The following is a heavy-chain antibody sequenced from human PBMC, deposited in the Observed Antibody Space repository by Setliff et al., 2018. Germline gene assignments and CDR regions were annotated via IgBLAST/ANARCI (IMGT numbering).Heavy chain of an antibody. CDR1: GYTFTSFG. V-gene: IGHV1-18*04. D-gene: IGHD5-18*01. CDR2: ISASNGNT. Sequence: ASVKVSCKASGYTFTSFGLSWVRQAPGQGLEWLGWISASNGNTNSAHKFQDRVTMTTDTSTSTAYMELSSLRSEDTAVYYCASNIHGYGHRRLDYWGQGTLVTVSS. CDR3: ASNIHGYGHRRLDY. J-gene: IGHJ4*02.